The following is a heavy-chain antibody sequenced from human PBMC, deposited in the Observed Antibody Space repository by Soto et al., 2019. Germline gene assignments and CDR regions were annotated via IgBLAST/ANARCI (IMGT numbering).Heavy chain of an antibody. CDR2: IKSKTDGGTT. Sequence: GGSMRLSCAASGFTFSNAWMNWVRQAPGKGLEWVGRIKSKTDGGTTDYAAPVKGRFTISRDDSKNTLYLQMNSLKTEDTAVYYCTTDRLPSKLWFGELLSYWGQGTLVTVSS. CDR3: TTDRLPSKLWFGELLSY. CDR1: GFTFSNAW. D-gene: IGHD3-10*01. V-gene: IGHV3-15*07. J-gene: IGHJ4*02.